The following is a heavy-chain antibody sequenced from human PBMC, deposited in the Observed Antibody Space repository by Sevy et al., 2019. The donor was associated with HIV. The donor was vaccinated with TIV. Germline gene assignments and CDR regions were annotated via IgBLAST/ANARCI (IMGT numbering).Heavy chain of an antibody. Sequence: GGSLRLSCAASGFTFSSYNMNWVRQAPGKGLEWVSSISSASSYIRYADSVRGRFTISGDNAKNSLYLQMNSLRAEDTAVYYCARFLNYYDTSGFGYWGQGTLVTVSS. D-gene: IGHD3-22*01. CDR1: GFTFSSYN. J-gene: IGHJ4*02. V-gene: IGHV3-21*01. CDR2: ISSASSYI. CDR3: ARFLNYYDTSGFGY.